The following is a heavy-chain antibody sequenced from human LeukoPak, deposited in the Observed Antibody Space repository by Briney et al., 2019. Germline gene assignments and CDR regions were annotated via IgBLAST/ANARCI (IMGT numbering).Heavy chain of an antibody. CDR3: ARDGYIYSSGYYYFDY. Sequence: SETLSLTCTVSGGSISSYYWSWIRQPAGKGLEWIGRIYTSGSTNYNPSLKSRVTMSVDTSKNQFSLKLSSVTAADTAVYYCARDGYIYSSGYYYFDYWGQGTLVTVSS. D-gene: IGHD3-22*01. J-gene: IGHJ4*02. CDR1: GGSISSYY. V-gene: IGHV4-4*07. CDR2: IYTSGST.